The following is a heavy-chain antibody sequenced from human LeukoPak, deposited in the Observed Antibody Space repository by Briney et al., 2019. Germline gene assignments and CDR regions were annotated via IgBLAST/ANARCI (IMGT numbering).Heavy chain of an antibody. CDR2: ITGAGDTT. J-gene: IGHJ4*02. CDR1: GFTFSTFA. D-gene: IGHD3-3*01. CDR3: VRDRNYYEALQRSY. V-gene: IGHV3-23*01. Sequence: GGSLRLSCAASGFTFSTFAMSWVRQDPGRGLEWVSSITGAGDTTYYPESVKGRFTISRDNSKNTLYLQMNSLRVEDTALYFCVRDRNYYEALQRSYWGQGTLVSVSS.